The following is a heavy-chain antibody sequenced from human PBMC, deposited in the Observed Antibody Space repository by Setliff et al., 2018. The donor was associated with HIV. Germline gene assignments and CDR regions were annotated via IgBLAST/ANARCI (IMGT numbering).Heavy chain of an antibody. D-gene: IGHD3-10*01. CDR3: ARGQQYYYGSGSYYNY. V-gene: IGHV4-59*01. CDR2: IYYSGST. CDR1: GGSIGSYY. J-gene: IGHJ4*02. Sequence: TSETLSLTCTVSGGSIGSYYWSWIRQPPGKGLEWIGYIYYSGSTNYNPSLKSRVTISVDTSKNQFSLKLSSVTAADTAVYYCARGQQYYYGSGSYYNYWGPGTLVTVSS.